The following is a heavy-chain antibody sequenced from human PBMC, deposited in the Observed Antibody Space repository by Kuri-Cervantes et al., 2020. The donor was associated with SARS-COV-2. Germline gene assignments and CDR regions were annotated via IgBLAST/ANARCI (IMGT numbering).Heavy chain of an antibody. J-gene: IGHJ6*03. CDR3: ARIVRFMDV. D-gene: IGHD2-21*01. Sequence: SETLSLTCTVSGGSISSSSSYWGWIRQPPGKGLEWIGSIYYSGSTYYNPSLKSRVTISVDTSKNQFSLKLSSVTAADTAVYYCARIVRFMDVWGKGTTVTVSS. CDR2: IYYSGST. V-gene: IGHV4-39*07. CDR1: GGSISSSSSY.